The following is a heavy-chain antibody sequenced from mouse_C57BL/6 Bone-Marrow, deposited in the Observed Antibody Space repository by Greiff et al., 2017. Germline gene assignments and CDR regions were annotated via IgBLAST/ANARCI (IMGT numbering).Heavy chain of an antibody. Sequence: QVQLQQSGPGLVQPSQSLSITCTVSGFSLTSYGVHWVRQSPGKGLEWLGVIWRGGSTAYNAAFMSRLSNTKDNSKGHVFFKMNSLQADDSAIYYCTKEVVRPYWYFDVWGTGTTVTVSS. CDR2: IWRGGST. V-gene: IGHV2-5*01. D-gene: IGHD1-1*02. CDR1: GFSLTSYG. CDR3: TKEVVRPYWYFDV. J-gene: IGHJ1*03.